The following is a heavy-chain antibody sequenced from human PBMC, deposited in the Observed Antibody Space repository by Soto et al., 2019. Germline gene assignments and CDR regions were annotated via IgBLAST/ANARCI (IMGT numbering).Heavy chain of an antibody. D-gene: IGHD5-12*01. CDR3: AKDIGGYSGYVPQWYMDV. J-gene: IGHJ6*03. CDR2: INAGGGTT. CDR1: GFTFSTYA. V-gene: IGHV3-23*01. Sequence: HPGGSLRLSCAASGFTFSTYAVSWVRRAPGKGLEWVSVINAGGGTTYYADSVKGRFTISRDNSKNTLYLQMNSLRAEDTALYYCAKDIGGYSGYVPQWYMDVWGKGTTVTVSS.